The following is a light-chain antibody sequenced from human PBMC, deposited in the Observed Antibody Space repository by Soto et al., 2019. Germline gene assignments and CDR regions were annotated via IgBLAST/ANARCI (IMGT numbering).Light chain of an antibody. CDR1: SSNIGAGYD. J-gene: IGLJ1*01. Sequence: QSVLTQSPSVSGAPGQKVTISCTGSSSNIGAGYDVHWYQQLPGTAPKLLVYDNNNRPSGVPDRFSGSKSGTSASLVITGLQAEDEADYYCSSYISSSTPYVFGTGTKVTVL. CDR2: DNN. V-gene: IGLV1-40*01. CDR3: SSYISSSTPYV.